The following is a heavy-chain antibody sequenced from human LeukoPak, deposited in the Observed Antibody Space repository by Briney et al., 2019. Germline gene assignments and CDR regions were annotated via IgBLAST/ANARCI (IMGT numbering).Heavy chain of an antibody. CDR3: ARAPTPNFTYYMEV. V-gene: IGHV3-48*04. D-gene: IGHD3-10*01. CDR2: IGSDGTNR. Sequence: PGGSLRLSCAASGFTLSGYGINWVRQAPGKGLEWISYIGSDGTNRYYAGSVKGRFTISRDNAKNSLYLQMNSLTAADTAVYYCARAPTPNFTYYMEVWGKGTTVTVSS. CDR1: GFTLSGYG. J-gene: IGHJ6*03.